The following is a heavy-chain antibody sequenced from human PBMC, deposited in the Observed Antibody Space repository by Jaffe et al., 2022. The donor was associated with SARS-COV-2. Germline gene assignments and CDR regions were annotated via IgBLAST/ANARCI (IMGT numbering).Heavy chain of an antibody. J-gene: IGHJ2*01. CDR1: GYSFANYG. D-gene: IGHD6-6*01. CDR3: ARDHLPYSTSSIDWYFDL. V-gene: IGHV1-18*01. CDR2: ISAYKGNT. Sequence: QVQLVQSGAEVKKPGASVKVSCQASGYSFANYGISWVRQAPGQGLEWMGWISAYKGNTNYAQNLQGRVTMTTDTSTSTAYMEVRSLRSDDTAVYYCARDHLPYSTSSIDWYFDLWGRGTLVTVSS.